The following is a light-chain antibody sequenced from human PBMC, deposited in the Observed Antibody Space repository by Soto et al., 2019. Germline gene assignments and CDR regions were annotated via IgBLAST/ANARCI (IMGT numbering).Light chain of an antibody. CDR2: LGS. V-gene: IGKV2-28*01. CDR3: MQALQTPWT. CDR1: ESLLHSNGYNY. J-gene: IGKJ1*01. Sequence: DLVMTQSPLSLPVTPGEPASISCRSSESLLHSNGYNYLDWYLQKPGQSPQLLIFLGSNRASGVPDRFSGSGSGTDFTLKISRVEAEYVGVYYCMQALQTPWTFGQGTKVDIK.